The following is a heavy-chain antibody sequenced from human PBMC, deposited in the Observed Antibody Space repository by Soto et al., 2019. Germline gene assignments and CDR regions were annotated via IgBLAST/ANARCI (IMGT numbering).Heavy chain of an antibody. CDR1: GFTFSSYW. D-gene: IGHD6-19*01. Sequence: EVQLVESGGGLVQPGGSLRLSCAASGFTFSSYWMSWVRQAPGKGLEWVANIKQDGSEKYYVDSVKGRFTISRDNAKNSLYLQMNSLRAEDTAVYYCARDFGYLSGDYYYYYMDVWGKGTTVTVSS. J-gene: IGHJ6*03. CDR2: IKQDGSEK. CDR3: ARDFGYLSGDYYYYYMDV. V-gene: IGHV3-7*01.